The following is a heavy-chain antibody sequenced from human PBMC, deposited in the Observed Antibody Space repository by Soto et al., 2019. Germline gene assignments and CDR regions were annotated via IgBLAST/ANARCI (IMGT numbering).Heavy chain of an antibody. D-gene: IGHD4-17*01. CDR1: RYTSSVYY. J-gene: IGHJ3*01. Sequence: ASVKVSCNVPRYTSSVYYLHWVRQTPGQGLEWMGWIYPGTGGTKYAHKFQGRVTMTRDTSISTTYMELSKLRFDDTAVYYCATSSHDYGDYGAFDFWGQGTMVTVSS. CDR3: ATSSHDYGDYGAFDF. CDR2: IYPGTGGT. V-gene: IGHV1-2*07.